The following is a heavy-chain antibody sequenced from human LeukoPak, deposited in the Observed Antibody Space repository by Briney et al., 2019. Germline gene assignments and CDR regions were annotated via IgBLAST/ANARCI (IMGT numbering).Heavy chain of an antibody. CDR2: IYHSGST. D-gene: IGHD3-3*01. CDR1: GGSISSSNW. Sequence: SETLSLTCAVSGGSISSSNWWSWVRQPPGKGLEWIGEIYHSGSTNYNPSLKSRVTISVDKSKNQFSLKLSSVTAADTAVYYCARTAGSFTVFGVVTRAFDIWGQGIMVTVSS. J-gene: IGHJ3*02. V-gene: IGHV4-4*02. CDR3: ARTAGSFTVFGVVTRAFDI.